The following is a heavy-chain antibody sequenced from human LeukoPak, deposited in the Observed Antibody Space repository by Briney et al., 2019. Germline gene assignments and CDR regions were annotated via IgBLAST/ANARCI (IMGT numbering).Heavy chain of an antibody. Sequence: GGSLRLSCAASGFPFSVYWMMWVRQSPGKGLEWVATIDQYGGQKNYVASAKGRFTISRDNAENSLFLQMNSLRADDTAAYYCATEVWFRADSWGQGTLVTVSS. J-gene: IGHJ4*02. CDR3: ATEVWFRADS. CDR1: GFPFSVYW. D-gene: IGHD3-10*01. V-gene: IGHV3-7*05. CDR2: IDQYGGQK.